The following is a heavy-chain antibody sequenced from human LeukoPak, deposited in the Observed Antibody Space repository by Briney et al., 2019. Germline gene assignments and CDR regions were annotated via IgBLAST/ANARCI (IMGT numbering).Heavy chain of an antibody. V-gene: IGHV3-15*01. CDR2: IKSKTDGGTT. CDR3: TTDRPVDTAMVVYYYGMDV. CDR1: GSTFSNEW. D-gene: IGHD5-18*01. Sequence: PGGSLRLSCAASGSTFSNEWMSWDRQAPGRGLEWVGLIKSKTDGGTTDYAAPVKGRFTISRDDSKNTLYLQMNSLKTEDASVYYCTTDRPVDTAMVVYYYGMDVWGQGTTVT. J-gene: IGHJ6*02.